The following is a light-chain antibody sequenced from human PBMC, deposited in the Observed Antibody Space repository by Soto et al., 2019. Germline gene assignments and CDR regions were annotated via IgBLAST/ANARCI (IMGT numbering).Light chain of an antibody. V-gene: IGKV1-5*03. Sequence: DIQMTQSPSTLSASVGDRITITCRASQTINSWLAWYQQKPGKVPKLLIYKASSLETGDPSRFSGSRSGTQFTLTISSLQPDDFATYYCQQYDSYPRAFGPGTKVEIK. CDR1: QTINSW. CDR2: KAS. CDR3: QQYDSYPRA. J-gene: IGKJ3*01.